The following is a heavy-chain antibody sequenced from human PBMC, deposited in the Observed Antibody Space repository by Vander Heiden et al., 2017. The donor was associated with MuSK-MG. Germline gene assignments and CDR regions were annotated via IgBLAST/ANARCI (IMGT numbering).Heavy chain of an antibody. J-gene: IGHJ4*02. CDR2: IDWDDDT. CDR1: GFSLATSGMR. CDR3: ARMAVGDYYFVF. D-gene: IGHD4-17*01. V-gene: IGHV2-70*04. Sequence: QVTLKESGPALVKPTQTLTLTCRFSGFSLATSGMRLSWIRQPPGKALEWLARIDWDDDTYYNKSLKTRVTISKDSSKSQVVLTLINMDPADTATYYCARMAVGDYYFVFWGQGIPVTVSS.